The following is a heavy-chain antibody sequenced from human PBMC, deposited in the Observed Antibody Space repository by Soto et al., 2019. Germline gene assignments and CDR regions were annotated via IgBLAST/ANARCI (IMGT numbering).Heavy chain of an antibody. V-gene: IGHV3-48*01. J-gene: IGHJ4*02. CDR3: ARARRDYDSGYVAFFFDS. CDR1: GFTFSDYN. D-gene: IGHD3-16*01. CDR2: ISRNGRTV. Sequence: GGSLRLSCAASGFTFSDYNMNWVRQAPGKGLEWVAYISRNGRTVYYADSVKGRFTISRDSVRDSPSLQMDGLRREDSAVYYCARARRDYDSGYVAFFFDSWGQGDQVTV.